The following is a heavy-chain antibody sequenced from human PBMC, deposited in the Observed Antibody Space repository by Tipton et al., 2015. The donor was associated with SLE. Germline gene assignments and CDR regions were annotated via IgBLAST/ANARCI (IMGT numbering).Heavy chain of an antibody. CDR3: VRVEGAYDQYYFDS. CDR2: MSDSGRT. V-gene: IGHV4-59*01. CDR1: GASFTNNH. J-gene: IGHJ4*02. D-gene: IGHD5-12*01. Sequence: TLFLTCTVSGASFTNNHWTWIRQPPEKGLEWIGYMSDSGRTNYNPSLKSRVSISVDPSKNQFSLKLSSVTVADTAVYYCVRVEGAYDQYYFDSWGQGTLVTVSS.